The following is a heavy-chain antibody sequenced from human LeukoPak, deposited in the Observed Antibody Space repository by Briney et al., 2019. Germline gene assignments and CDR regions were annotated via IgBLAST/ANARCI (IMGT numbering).Heavy chain of an antibody. Sequence: PSETLSLTCTVSGGSISSYYWSWIRQPPGKGLEWIGYIYYSGSTNYNPSLKSRVTISVDTSKNQFSLKLSSVTAADTAVYYCARHDRIVGATPDAFDIWGQGTMVTVSS. J-gene: IGHJ3*02. CDR2: IYYSGST. CDR3: ARHDRIVGATPDAFDI. V-gene: IGHV4-59*08. D-gene: IGHD1-26*01. CDR1: GGSISSYY.